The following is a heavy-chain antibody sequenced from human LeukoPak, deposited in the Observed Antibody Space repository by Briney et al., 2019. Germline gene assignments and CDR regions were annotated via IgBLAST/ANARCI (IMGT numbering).Heavy chain of an antibody. V-gene: IGHV1-69*13. CDR3: ARDGERGRYVDTAMVSKFYYYYYGMDV. CDR2: IIPIFGTA. CDR1: GGTFSSYA. Sequence: GASVKVSCKASGGTFSSYAISWVRQAPGQGLEWMGGIIPIFGTASYAQKFQGRVAITAYESTSPGYKGLSSLRAEETAVYYCARDGERGRYVDTAMVSKFYYYYYGMDVWGQGTTVTVSS. D-gene: IGHD5-18*01. J-gene: IGHJ6*02.